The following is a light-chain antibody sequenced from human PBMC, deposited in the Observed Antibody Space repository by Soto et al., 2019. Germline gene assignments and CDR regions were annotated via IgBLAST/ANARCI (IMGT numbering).Light chain of an antibody. V-gene: IGKV1-8*01. CDR1: QGISSY. CDR3: QQYYTYPRT. CDR2: AAS. J-gene: IGKJ1*01. Sequence: AIRMTQSPSSLSASTGDRVTITCRASQGISSYLAWYQQKPGKAPKLLIYAASALQSGVPSRFRGSGYGTDFTLTISCLQSEDFATYYCQQYYTYPRTFGQGTKVDIK.